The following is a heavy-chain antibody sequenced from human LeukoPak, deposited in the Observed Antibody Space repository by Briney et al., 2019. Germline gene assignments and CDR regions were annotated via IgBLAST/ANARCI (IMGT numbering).Heavy chain of an antibody. V-gene: IGHV3-7*01. CDR1: GFTFSDYW. J-gene: IGHJ4*02. D-gene: IGHD5-24*01. Sequence: LPGRSLRLSCVGSGFTFSDYWMSWVRQAPGKGLEWVANIKQDGSEKDYVDALKGRFTISRDNAKNSLYLQMNSLRAEDTAVYYCARWLELMRNFDWWGQGTLVTVSS. CDR3: ARWLELMRNFDW. CDR2: IKQDGSEK.